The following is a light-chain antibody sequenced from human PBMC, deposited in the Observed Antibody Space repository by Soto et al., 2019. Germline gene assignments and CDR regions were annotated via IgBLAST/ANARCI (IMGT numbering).Light chain of an antibody. Sequence: ILMTQSPATLSVSPGERATLSCRASQSVGDNSAWYQQKPGQAPRLLVYGASTRAAGIPARFIGSGSGTEFTLTISSVQSDDFALYYCQQYDHWPRTFGQGTKVGI. V-gene: IGKV3-15*01. CDR3: QQYDHWPRT. CDR1: QSVGDN. J-gene: IGKJ1*01. CDR2: GAS.